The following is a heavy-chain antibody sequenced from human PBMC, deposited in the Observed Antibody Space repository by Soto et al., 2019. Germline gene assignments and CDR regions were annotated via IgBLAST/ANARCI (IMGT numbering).Heavy chain of an antibody. V-gene: IGHV1-18*01. D-gene: IGHD6-19*01. Sequence: QVQLEQSGAEVKKPGDSMKVSCKASGYTVTTYGISWVRQAPGQGLEWMGWINGYNGNTDYPQKLQGRVTMTTDTSTSTAYMALRSLRSDDTAVYYCAREGSAPYYYYGMDVWGQGTTVTVSS. CDR3: AREGSAPYYYYGMDV. CDR1: GYTVTTYG. J-gene: IGHJ6*02. CDR2: INGYNGNT.